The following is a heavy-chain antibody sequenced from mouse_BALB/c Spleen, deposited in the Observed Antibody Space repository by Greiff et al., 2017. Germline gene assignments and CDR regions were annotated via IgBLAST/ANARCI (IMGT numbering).Heavy chain of an antibody. V-gene: IGHV3-8*02. CDR1: GDSITSGY. CDR2: ISYSGST. D-gene: IGHD1-2*01. CDR3: ARRGRLLRLPAWFAY. J-gene: IGHJ3*01. Sequence: EVKLMESGPSLVKPSQTLSLTCSVTGDSITSGYWNWIRKFPGNKLEYMGYISYSGSTYYNPSLKSRISITRDTSKNQYYLQLNSVTTEDTATYYCARRGRLLRLPAWFAYWGQGTLVTVSA.